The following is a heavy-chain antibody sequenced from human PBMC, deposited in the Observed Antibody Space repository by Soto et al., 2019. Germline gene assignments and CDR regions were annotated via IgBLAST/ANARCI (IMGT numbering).Heavy chain of an antibody. CDR2: IYYSGST. Sequence: SETLSLTWTVAGGSISSFYGSWIRQPQGKGLEWIGYIYYSGSTNYNPSLKSRVTISVDTSKNQFSLKLSSVTAADTAVYYCARGSDYYGSGSLSTWFDPWGQGTLVTVSS. V-gene: IGHV4-59*01. CDR3: ARGSDYYGSGSLSTWFDP. CDR1: GGSISSFY. J-gene: IGHJ5*02. D-gene: IGHD3-10*01.